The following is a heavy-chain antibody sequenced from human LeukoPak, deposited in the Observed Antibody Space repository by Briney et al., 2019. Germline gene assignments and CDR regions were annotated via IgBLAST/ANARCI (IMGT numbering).Heavy chain of an antibody. Sequence: GGSLRLSCAASGFTFDDYGMSWVRQAPGKGLEWVSGINWNGGSTGYADSVKGRFTISRDNAKNSLYLQMNSLRAEDTALYYWARRGTGTYYYYYYYMDVWGKGTTVTVSS. CDR2: INWNGGST. V-gene: IGHV3-20*04. D-gene: IGHD1-7*01. CDR3: ARRGTGTYYYYYYYMDV. CDR1: GFTFDDYG. J-gene: IGHJ6*03.